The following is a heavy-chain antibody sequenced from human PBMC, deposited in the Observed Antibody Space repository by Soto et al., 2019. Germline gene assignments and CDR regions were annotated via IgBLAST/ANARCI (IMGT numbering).Heavy chain of an antibody. D-gene: IGHD2-15*01. CDR1: SGSISTANW. CDR3: ARRGGGVVLAATTPFDY. Sequence: VPLQESGPRLVRPSGTLSLTCTVSSGSISTANWWSWVRQPPGGGLEWIGEIYHSGSTNYNLSLKSRVTLSVDTSKNQFSLSLMSVTAADSAIYYCARRGGGVVLAATTPFDYWGQGALVTVSS. J-gene: IGHJ4*02. V-gene: IGHV4-4*02. CDR2: IYHSGST.